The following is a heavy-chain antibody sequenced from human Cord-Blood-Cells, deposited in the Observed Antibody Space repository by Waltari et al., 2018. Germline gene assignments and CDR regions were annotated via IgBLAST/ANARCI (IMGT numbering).Heavy chain of an antibody. J-gene: IGHJ3*02. Sequence: EVQLVESGGGLVQPGRSLRLSCAASGFTFDDYAMHWVRQAPGKGLEWVSGLSWTSGSMGYADSVKGRFTISRDNAKNSLYLQMNSLRAEDTALYYCAKDYGSSWYAFDIWGQGTMVTVSS. CDR3: AKDYGSSWYAFDI. CDR2: LSWTSGSM. D-gene: IGHD6-13*01. CDR1: GFTFDDYA. V-gene: IGHV3-9*01.